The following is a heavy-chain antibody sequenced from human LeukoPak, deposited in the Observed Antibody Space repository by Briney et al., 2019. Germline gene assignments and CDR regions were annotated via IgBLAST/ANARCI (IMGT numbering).Heavy chain of an antibody. CDR2: ISSSGSTI. Sequence: QPGGSLRLSCAASGFTFSSYEMNWVRQAPGKGLEWVSYISSSGSTIYYADSVKGRFTISRDNAKNSLYLQMNSLRAEDTAVYYCAMQRLVQRIYYFDYWGQGTLVTVSS. D-gene: IGHD6-13*01. J-gene: IGHJ4*02. V-gene: IGHV3-48*03. CDR3: AMQRLVQRIYYFDY. CDR1: GFTFSSYE.